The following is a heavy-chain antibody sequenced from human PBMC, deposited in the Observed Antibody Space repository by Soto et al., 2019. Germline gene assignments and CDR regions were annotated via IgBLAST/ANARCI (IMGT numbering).Heavy chain of an antibody. V-gene: IGHV4-39*01. CDR1: GGSISSSSYY. CDR3: ARQGAVLLWFGESFDI. D-gene: IGHD3-10*01. CDR2: IYYSGST. Sequence: ETLSLTCTVSGGSISSSSYYWCWIRQPPGKGLEWIGSIYYSGSTYYNPSLKSRVTISVDTSKNQFSLKLSSVTAADTAVYYCARQGAVLLWFGESFDIWGQGTMVTVSS. J-gene: IGHJ3*02.